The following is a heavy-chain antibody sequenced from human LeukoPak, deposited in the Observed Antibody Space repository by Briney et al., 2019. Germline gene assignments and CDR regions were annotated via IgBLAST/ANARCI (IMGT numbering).Heavy chain of an antibody. CDR1: GGSFSGYY. Sequence: SETLSLTCAVYGGSFSGYYWSWIRQPPGKGLEWIGEINHSGSTNYNPSLKSRVTISVDTSKNQFSLKLSSVTAADTAVYYCARVIVVVPAAMLWFDPWGQGTLVTVSS. CDR2: INHSGST. CDR3: ARVIVVVPAAMLWFDP. V-gene: IGHV4-34*01. D-gene: IGHD2-2*01. J-gene: IGHJ5*02.